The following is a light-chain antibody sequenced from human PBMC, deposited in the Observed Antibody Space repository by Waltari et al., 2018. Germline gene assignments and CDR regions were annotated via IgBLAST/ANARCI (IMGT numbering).Light chain of an antibody. Sequence: QSVLTQPPSVSRAPGQRVTIACPGRSANLGGGYDAHWHHPPPGTAPKLLNYGNSNRPSGGPDRFSGSKSGTSASLAITGLQAEDEADYYCQSYDSSLSGSGVFGGGTKLTVL. CDR3: QSYDSSLSGSGV. J-gene: IGLJ3*02. V-gene: IGLV1-40*01. CDR1: SANLGGGYD. CDR2: GNS.